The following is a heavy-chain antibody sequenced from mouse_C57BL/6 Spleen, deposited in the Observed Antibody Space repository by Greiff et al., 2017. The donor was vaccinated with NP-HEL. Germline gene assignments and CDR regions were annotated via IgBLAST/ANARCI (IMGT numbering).Heavy chain of an antibody. J-gene: IGHJ1*03. Sequence: QVQLQQPGAELVKPGASVKLSCKASGYTFTSYWMQWVKQRPGQGLEWIGEIDPSDSYTNYNQKFKGKATLTVDTSSSTAYMQLSSLTSEDSAVYYCARGGLPSNVWGTGTTVTVSS. V-gene: IGHV1-50*01. CDR1: GYTFTSYW. CDR3: ARGGLPSNV. CDR2: IDPSDSYT. D-gene: IGHD2-2*01.